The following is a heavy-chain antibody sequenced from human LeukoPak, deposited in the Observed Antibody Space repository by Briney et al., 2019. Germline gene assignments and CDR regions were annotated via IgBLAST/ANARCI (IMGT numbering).Heavy chain of an antibody. D-gene: IGHD4-17*01. V-gene: IGHV3-21*01. J-gene: IGHJ6*02. CDR1: GFTFSSYS. CDR3: ARVYTVNYYYGMDV. CDR2: ISSSSSYI. Sequence: PGGSLRLSCAASGFTFSSYSMNWVRQAPGKGLEWVSSISSSSSYIYYADSVKGRFTISRDNAKNSLYLRMNSLRAEDTAVYYCARVYTVNYYYGMDVWGQGTTVTVSS.